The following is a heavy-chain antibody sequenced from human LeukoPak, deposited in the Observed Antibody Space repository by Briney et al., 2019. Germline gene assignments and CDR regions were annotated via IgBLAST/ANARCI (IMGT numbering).Heavy chain of an antibody. Sequence: SETLSLTCTVSGGSISSYYWSWIRQPPGKGLERIGYIYYSGSTNYNPSLKSRVTISVDTSKNQFSLKLSSVTAADTAVYYCARRTDYGDYVYWFDPWGQGTLVTVSS. J-gene: IGHJ5*02. CDR1: GGSISSYY. CDR3: ARRTDYGDYVYWFDP. V-gene: IGHV4-59*08. CDR2: IYYSGST. D-gene: IGHD4-17*01.